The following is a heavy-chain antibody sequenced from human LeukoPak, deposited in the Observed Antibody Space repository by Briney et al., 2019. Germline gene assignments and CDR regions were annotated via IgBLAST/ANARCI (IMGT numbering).Heavy chain of an antibody. CDR2: ISGSGGST. CDR3: AKGAGVWGSYRYPLDY. V-gene: IGHV3-23*01. Sequence: GGTLRLSCAASGFTFSSYGMSWVRQAPGKGLEWVSAISGSGGSTYYADSVKGRFTISRDNSKNTLYLQMNSLRAEDTAVYYCAKGAGVWGSYRYPLDYWGQGTLVTVSS. D-gene: IGHD3-16*02. CDR1: GFTFSSYG. J-gene: IGHJ4*02.